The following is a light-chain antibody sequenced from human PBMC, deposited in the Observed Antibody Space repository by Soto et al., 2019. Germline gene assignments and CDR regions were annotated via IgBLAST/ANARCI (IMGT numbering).Light chain of an antibody. Sequence: QSVLTQPPSASGTPGQRVTISCSGSSSNIGSNYVYWYQQLPGTAPKLLIYRNNQRPSGVPDRFSGSKSGTSASLAISGLRSEDEADYYCAAWDDSLSGHYVFGTGTKLTFL. CDR3: AAWDDSLSGHYV. V-gene: IGLV1-47*01. CDR2: RNN. J-gene: IGLJ1*01. CDR1: SSNIGSNY.